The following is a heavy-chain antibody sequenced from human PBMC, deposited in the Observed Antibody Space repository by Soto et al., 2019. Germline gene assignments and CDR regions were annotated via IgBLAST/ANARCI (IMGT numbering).Heavy chain of an antibody. CDR2: ISAHNGNT. Sequence: QVHLVQSGAEVKKPGASVKVSCKGSGYDFTTYGITWVRQAPGQGLEWMAWISAHNGNTDYAQKHQGRVTVTRDTSTSTAYMELRSLISDDTAMYYCARGRYGDYWGQGALVTVSS. J-gene: IGHJ4*02. D-gene: IGHD1-1*01. V-gene: IGHV1-18*01. CDR3: ARGRYGDY. CDR1: GYDFTTYG.